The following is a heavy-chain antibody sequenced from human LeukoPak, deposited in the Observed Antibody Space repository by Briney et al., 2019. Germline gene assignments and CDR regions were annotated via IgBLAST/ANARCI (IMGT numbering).Heavy chain of an antibody. J-gene: IGHJ4*02. V-gene: IGHV3-23*01. D-gene: IGHD2-2*01. CDR1: GFTFSSYA. CDR2: IGGSGGST. CDR3: AKDRRQDCFSTTCYLLDY. Sequence: PGGSLRLSCAASGFTFSSYAMSWVRQAPGKGLEWVSAIGGSGGSTYYADSVKGRFTISRDNSKNTLYLQMNSLRAEDTAVYYCAKDRRQDCFSTTCYLLDYWGQGTLVTVSS.